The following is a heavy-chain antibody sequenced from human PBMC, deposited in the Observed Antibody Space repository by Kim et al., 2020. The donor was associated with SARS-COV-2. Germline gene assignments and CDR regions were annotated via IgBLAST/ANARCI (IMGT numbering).Heavy chain of an antibody. Sequence: PSLKGRVTISVATSKNQFSLKLSSVTAADTAVYYCATESYGSGSYYKVDYWGQGTLVTVSS. D-gene: IGHD3-10*01. V-gene: IGHV4-34*01. J-gene: IGHJ4*02. CDR3: ATESYGSGSYYKVDY.